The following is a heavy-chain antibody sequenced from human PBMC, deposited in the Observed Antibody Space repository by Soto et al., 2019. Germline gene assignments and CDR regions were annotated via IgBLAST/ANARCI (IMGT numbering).Heavy chain of an antibody. J-gene: IGHJ1*01. Sequence: GGSLRLSCAASGFTFSSYSMNWVRQAPGKGLEWVSSISSSSSYIYYADSVKGRFTISRDNAKNSLYLQMNSLGAEDTAVYYCEGTNYYDSRSAEYFQHWGQGTLVTVSS. CDR2: ISSSSSYI. CDR1: GFTFSSYS. D-gene: IGHD3-22*01. CDR3: EGTNYYDSRSAEYFQH. V-gene: IGHV3-21*01.